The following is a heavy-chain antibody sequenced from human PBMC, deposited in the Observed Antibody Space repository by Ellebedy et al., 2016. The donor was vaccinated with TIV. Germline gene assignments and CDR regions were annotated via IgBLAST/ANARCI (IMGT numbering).Heavy chain of an antibody. D-gene: IGHD3-9*01. Sequence: SETLSLTXVVSGGSISRNNWWSWVRQPPGKGLEWIGQIYHSGSTNYNPSLKSRVTISVDKSKNQFSLNLNSVTAADTAVYYCARGVPYYDTLTGYSPGALGAFDIWGPGTMVAVSS. CDR2: IYHSGST. V-gene: IGHV4-4*02. CDR1: GGSISRNNW. CDR3: ARGVPYYDTLTGYSPGALGAFDI. J-gene: IGHJ3*02.